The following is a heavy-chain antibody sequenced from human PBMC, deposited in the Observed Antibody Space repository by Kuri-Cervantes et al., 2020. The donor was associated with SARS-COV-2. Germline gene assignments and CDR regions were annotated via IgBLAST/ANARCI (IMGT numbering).Heavy chain of an antibody. J-gene: IGHJ4*02. D-gene: IGHD2-2*01. V-gene: IGHV4-34*01. Sequence: ESLKISCAVYGGSFSGYYWSWIRQPPGKGLEWIGEINHSGSTNYNPSLKSRVTISVDRSKNQFSLKLSSVTAADTAVYYCARVGYCSSTSCSLFDYWGQGTLVTVSS. CDR2: INHSGST. CDR3: ARVGYCSSTSCSLFDY. CDR1: GGSFSGYY.